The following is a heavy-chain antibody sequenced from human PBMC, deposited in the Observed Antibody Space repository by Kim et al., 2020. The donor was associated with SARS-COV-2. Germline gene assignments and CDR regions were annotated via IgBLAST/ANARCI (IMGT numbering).Heavy chain of an antibody. J-gene: IGHJ4*02. Sequence: SETLSLTCTVSGGSISSSSYYWGWIRQPPGKGLEWIGSIYYSGSTYYNPSLKSRVTISVDTSKNQFSLKLSSVTAADTAVYYCARRGRLERGGIAVAGTGDYWGQGTLVTVSS. V-gene: IGHV4-39*01. CDR3: ARRGRLERGGIAVAGTGDY. D-gene: IGHD6-19*01. CDR2: IYYSGST. CDR1: GGSISSSSYY.